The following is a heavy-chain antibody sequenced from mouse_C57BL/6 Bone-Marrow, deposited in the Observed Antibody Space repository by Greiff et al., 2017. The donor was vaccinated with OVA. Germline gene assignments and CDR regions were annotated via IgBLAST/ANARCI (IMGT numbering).Heavy chain of an antibody. V-gene: IGHV1-15*01. CDR2: IDPETGGT. Sequence: QVQLQQSGAELVRPGASVTLSCKASGYTFTDYEMHWVKQTPVHGLEWIGAIDPETGGTAYNQKFKGKAILTADKSSSTAYMELRSLTSEDSAVYYCTRGGYYDYGIAYWGQGTLVTVSA. D-gene: IGHD2-4*01. J-gene: IGHJ3*01. CDR3: TRGGYYDYGIAY. CDR1: GYTFTDYE.